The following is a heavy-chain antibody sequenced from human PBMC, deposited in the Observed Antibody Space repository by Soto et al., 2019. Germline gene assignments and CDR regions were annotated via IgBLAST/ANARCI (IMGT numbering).Heavy chain of an antibody. V-gene: IGHV4-31*03. CDR3: ARDTRGAYYHDH. CDR1: GGSVSSGSYY. D-gene: IGHD3-3*01. CDR2: IYYTGNT. J-gene: IGHJ4*02. Sequence: TLSLTCTVSGGSVSSGSYYWSWIRQHPGRGLEWIGYIYYTGNTYYNPSLKSRLAISVDKSKNQFSLKLTSVTAADTAVYYCARDTRGAYYHDHWGQGNLVTVSS.